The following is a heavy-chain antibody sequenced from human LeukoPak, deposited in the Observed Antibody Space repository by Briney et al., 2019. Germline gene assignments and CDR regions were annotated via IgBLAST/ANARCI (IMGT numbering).Heavy chain of an antibody. CDR2: IKQDGSEK. CDR1: GFTFSSYW. Sequence: GGSLRLSCAASGFTFSSYWMSWVRQAPGKGLEWVANIKQDGSEKYYVDSVKGRFTISRDNAKNSLYLQMNSLRAEDTAVYYCARGRYCSGGSCYPRPRMGNTHLHYYMDVWGKGTTATVSS. J-gene: IGHJ6*03. D-gene: IGHD2-15*01. V-gene: IGHV3-7*01. CDR3: ARGRYCSGGSCYPRPRMGNTHLHYYMDV.